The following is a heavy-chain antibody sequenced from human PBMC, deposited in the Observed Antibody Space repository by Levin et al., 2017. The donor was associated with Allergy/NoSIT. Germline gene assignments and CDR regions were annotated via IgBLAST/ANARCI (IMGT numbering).Heavy chain of an antibody. J-gene: IGHJ4*02. CDR1: GGSFSGYY. D-gene: IGHD1-14*01. V-gene: IGHV4-34*01. CDR3: ARVKTKVSPVDY. CDR2: INHSGST. Sequence: SCAVYGGSFSGYYWSWIRQPPGKGLEWIGEINHSGSTNYNPSLKSRVTISVDTSKNQFSLKLSSVTAADTAVYYCARVKTKVSPVDYWGQGTLVTVSS.